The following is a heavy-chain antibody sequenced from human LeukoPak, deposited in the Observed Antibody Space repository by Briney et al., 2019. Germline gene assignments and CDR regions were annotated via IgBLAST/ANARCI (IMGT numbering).Heavy chain of an antibody. CDR2: ICGSGGST. D-gene: IGHD3-10*01. Sequence: GGSLRPSCAASGFTFISYAMSWVPQAPGKGLEWVSAICGSGGSTYYADSVKGRFTISRDNSKNTLYLQMNSLRAEDTAVYYCAKDYPGGFDYWGQGTLVTVSS. CDR3: AKDYPGGFDY. J-gene: IGHJ4*02. CDR1: GFTFISYA. V-gene: IGHV3-23*01.